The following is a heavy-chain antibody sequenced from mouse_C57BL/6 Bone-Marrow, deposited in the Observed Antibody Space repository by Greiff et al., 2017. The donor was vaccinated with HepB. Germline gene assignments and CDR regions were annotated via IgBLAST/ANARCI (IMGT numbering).Heavy chain of an antibody. J-gene: IGHJ2*01. V-gene: IGHV5-4*01. CDR3: ARDQLIYYYGKDY. CDR2: ISDGGSYT. D-gene: IGHD1-1*01. CDR1: GFTFSSYA. Sequence: DVHLVESGGGLVKPGGSLKLSCAASGFTFSSYAMSWVRQTPEKRLEWVATISDGGSYTYYPDNVKGRFTISRDNAKNNLYLQMSHLKSEDTAMYYCARDQLIYYYGKDYWGQGTTLTVSS.